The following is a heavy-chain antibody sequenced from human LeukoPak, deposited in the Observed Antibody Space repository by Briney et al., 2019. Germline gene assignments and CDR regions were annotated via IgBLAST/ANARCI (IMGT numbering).Heavy chain of an antibody. CDR3: AKESALTNAFDI. D-gene: IGHD1-14*01. CDR2: ISYGGSNK. V-gene: IGHV3-30*18. Sequence: GRSLRLSCAASGFTFSSYGMHWVRQAPGKGLEWVAVISYGGSNKYYADSVKGRFTISRDNSKNTLYLQMNSLRAEDTAVYYCAKESALTNAFDIWGQGTMVTVSS. J-gene: IGHJ3*02. CDR1: GFTFSSYG.